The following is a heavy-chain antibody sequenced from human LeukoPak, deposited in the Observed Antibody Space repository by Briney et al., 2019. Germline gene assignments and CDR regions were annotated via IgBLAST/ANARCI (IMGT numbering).Heavy chain of an antibody. CDR2: INSDGSST. V-gene: IGHV3-74*01. CDR1: GFTFSSYW. CDR3: AELGITMIGGV. J-gene: IGHJ6*04. D-gene: IGHD3-10*02. Sequence: GGSLRLSCAASGFTFSSYWMHWVRQAPGKGLVWVSRINSDGSSTSYADSVKGRITISRDNAKNTLYLQMNSLRAEDTAVYYCAELGITMIGGVWGKGTTVTISS.